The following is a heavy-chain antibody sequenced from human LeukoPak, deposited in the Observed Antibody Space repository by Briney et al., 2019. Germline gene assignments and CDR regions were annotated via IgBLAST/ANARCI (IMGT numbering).Heavy chain of an antibody. CDR2: TSYDGSDK. J-gene: IGHJ4*02. D-gene: IGHD2-15*01. Sequence: GGSLRLSCAASGSTFSTYGMHWVRQAPGKGLEWVAVTSYDGSDKYYADSVKGRFTISRDNSKDTLYLQMTYLRPEDTAVYYCARDPSFVGLAVAADYWGQGTLVTVSS. V-gene: IGHV3-30*03. CDR1: GSTFSTYG. CDR3: ARDPSFVGLAVAADY.